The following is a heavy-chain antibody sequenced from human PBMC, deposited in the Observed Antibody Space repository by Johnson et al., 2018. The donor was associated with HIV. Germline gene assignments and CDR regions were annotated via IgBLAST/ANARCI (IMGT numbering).Heavy chain of an antibody. D-gene: IGHD1-26*01. V-gene: IGHV3-66*01. CDR2: IYSGGST. J-gene: IGHJ3*02. CDR3: ARALGATYAFDI. CDR1: GFTVSSNY. Sequence: VQLVESGGGVVQPGTSLRLSCAASGFTVSSNYMSWVRQAPGKGLEWVSVIYSGGSTYYADSVKGRFTISRDNAKNSLYLQMNSLRAGDTAVYYCARALGATYAFDIWGQGTMVTVSS.